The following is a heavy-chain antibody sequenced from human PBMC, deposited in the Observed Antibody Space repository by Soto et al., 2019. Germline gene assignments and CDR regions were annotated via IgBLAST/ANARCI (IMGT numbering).Heavy chain of an antibody. CDR2: ISAYNGNT. D-gene: IGHD3-16*01. J-gene: IGHJ4*02. V-gene: IGHV1-18*01. CDR3: AGGGTPGEY. Sequence: QVQLVQSGAEVKKPGASVKVSCKASGYTFTNFGISWVRQAPGQGLEWVGWISAYNGNTDYAQKLQGRVTMSTDTSTRAAYVEVRSWRFDGTAVYYCAGGGTPGEYWGQGNLVTVYS. CDR1: GYTFTNFG.